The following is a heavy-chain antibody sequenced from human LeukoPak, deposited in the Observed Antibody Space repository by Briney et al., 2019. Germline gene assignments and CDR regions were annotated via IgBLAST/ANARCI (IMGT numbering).Heavy chain of an antibody. V-gene: IGHV4-31*03. D-gene: IGHD2-2*01. J-gene: IGHJ6*02. CDR1: GGSISSGGYY. CDR2: IYYSGST. Sequence: SETLSLTCTVSGGSISSGGYYWSWIRQHPGKGLEWIGYIYYSGSTYYNPSLKSRVTISVDTSKNQFPLKLSSVTAADTAVYYCARDSYCSSTSCYRNYYYYGMDVWGQGTTVTVSS. CDR3: ARDSYCSSTSCYRNYYYYGMDV.